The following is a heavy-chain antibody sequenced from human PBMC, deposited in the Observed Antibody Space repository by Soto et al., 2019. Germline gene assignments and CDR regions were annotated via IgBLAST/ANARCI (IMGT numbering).Heavy chain of an antibody. CDR1: GGTFSSYA. CDR2: IIPIFGTA. V-gene: IGHV1-69*13. CDR3: ARDHHEFLLCFGKLYDGMVV. D-gene: IGHD3-10*01. Sequence: SVKVYCKASGGTFSSYAISWVRQAPGQGLEWMGGIIPIFGTANYAQKFQGRVTITADESTSTAYMELSSLRSEDTAVYYCARDHHEFLLCFGKLYDGMVVLGQG. J-gene: IGHJ6*02.